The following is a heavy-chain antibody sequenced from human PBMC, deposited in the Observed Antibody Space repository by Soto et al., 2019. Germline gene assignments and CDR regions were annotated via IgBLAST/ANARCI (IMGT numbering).Heavy chain of an antibody. D-gene: IGHD4-17*01. CDR2: IHCSGST. CDR1: GGFVSSDSYK. CDR3: ARFYGNAFDI. V-gene: IGHV4-39*01. Sequence: QLQLQESGPGLVKPSETLSLTCTVSGGFVSSDSYKWDWIRQPPGKGLEGIGTIHCSGSTDYNPSPNSRVTISEDTSNNQFSLKVTSVTAADTAVYYCARFYGNAFDIWGRGATVPVS. J-gene: IGHJ3*02.